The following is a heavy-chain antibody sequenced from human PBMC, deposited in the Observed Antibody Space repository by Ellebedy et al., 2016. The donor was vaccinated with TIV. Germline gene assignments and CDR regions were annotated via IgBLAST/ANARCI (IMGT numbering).Heavy chain of an antibody. CDR2: INPDSGGT. J-gene: IGHJ6*02. CDR1: GYVFTAYY. Sequence: ASVKVSCKTSGYVFTAYYVHWVRQAPGQGLEWMGWINPDSGGTNLPQKFQGRVTMTRDTSVNTASMELSRLEFDDTAVYYCARERRGSSGMDVWGQGTTVIVS. CDR3: ARERRGSSGMDV. D-gene: IGHD6-19*01. V-gene: IGHV1-2*02.